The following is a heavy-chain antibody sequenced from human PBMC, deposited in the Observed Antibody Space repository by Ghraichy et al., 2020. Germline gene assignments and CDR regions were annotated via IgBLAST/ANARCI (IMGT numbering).Heavy chain of an antibody. J-gene: IGHJ5*02. CDR3: ARDNSMEDITWWFDP. V-gene: IGHV1-2*02. CDR1: GYTFTDHY. D-gene: IGHD3-10*01. CDR2: INANTGAT. Sequence: KVSCRAFGYTFTDHYMQWLRQAPGQGLEWMGWINANTGATKYAQKYQGRVTMTRDTSISTAYMELSRLTSDDTALYYCARDNSMEDITWWFDPWGQGTLVIVS.